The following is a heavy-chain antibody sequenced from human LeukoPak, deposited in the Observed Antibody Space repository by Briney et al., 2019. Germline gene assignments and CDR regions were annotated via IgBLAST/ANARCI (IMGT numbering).Heavy chain of an antibody. CDR2: ISSNGDST. D-gene: IGHD3-22*01. CDR3: AREYYYEELDY. J-gene: IGHJ4*02. Sequence: GGSLRLSCAASGFTFSSYPMHWVRQAPGKGLEYVSGISSNGDSTYYANSVKGSFTISRDNSKNTLYLQMGSLRAEDMAVYYCAREYYYEELDYWGQGTLVTVSS. CDR1: GFTFSSYP. V-gene: IGHV3-64*01.